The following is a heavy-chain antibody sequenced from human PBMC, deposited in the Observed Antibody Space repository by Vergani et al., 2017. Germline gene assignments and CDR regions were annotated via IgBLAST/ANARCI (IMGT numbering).Heavy chain of an antibody. CDR1: GFTFSSYG. V-gene: IGHV3-30*18. CDR2: ISFDGSNK. Sequence: QVQLVESGGGAVQPGRSLRLSCAASGFTFSSYGMHWVRQSPGKGLEWLAVISFDGSNKYYADSVKGRFTISRDNSKNTLYLQMNSLRAEDTAVYYCAKERLPYQLLCIWFDPWGQGTLVTVSS. D-gene: IGHD2-2*01. J-gene: IGHJ5*02. CDR3: AKERLPYQLLCIWFDP.